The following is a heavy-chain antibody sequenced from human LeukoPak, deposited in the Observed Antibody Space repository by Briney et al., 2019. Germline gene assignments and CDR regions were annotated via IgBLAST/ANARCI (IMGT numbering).Heavy chain of an antibody. CDR2: INPNSGGT. Sequence: GASVKVSCKASGGTFTGYYMHWVRQAPGQGLGWMGWINPNSGGTNYAQKFQGRVTMTRDTSISTAYMELSRLRSDDTAVYYCARAHSGSYYHQFDYWGQGTLVTVSS. CDR3: ARAHSGSYYHQFDY. D-gene: IGHD1-26*01. J-gene: IGHJ4*02. V-gene: IGHV1-2*02. CDR1: GGTFTGYY.